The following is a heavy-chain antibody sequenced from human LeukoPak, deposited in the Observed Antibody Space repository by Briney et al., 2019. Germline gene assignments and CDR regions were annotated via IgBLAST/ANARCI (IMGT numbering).Heavy chain of an antibody. J-gene: IGHJ4*02. CDR3: ASMGYSYGYSY. D-gene: IGHD5-18*01. Sequence: GASVKVSCKASGYTFTGYYMHWGRQPPGQGLRGMGWINPNSGGTNYAQKFQGRVTMTRDTSISTAYMELSRLRSDDTAVYYCASMGYSYGYSYWGQGTLVTVSS. CDR2: INPNSGGT. V-gene: IGHV1-2*02. CDR1: GYTFTGYY.